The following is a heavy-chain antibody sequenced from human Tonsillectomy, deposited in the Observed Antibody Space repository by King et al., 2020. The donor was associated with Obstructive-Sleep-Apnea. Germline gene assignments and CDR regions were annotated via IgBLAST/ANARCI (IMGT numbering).Heavy chain of an antibody. CDR1: GFTFSSYA. Sequence: VQLVESGGGVVQPGRSLRLSCAASGFTFSSYAMHWVRQAPGKGLEWVAVISYDGSNKYYADSVKGRFTISRDNSKNTLYLQMNSLRAEDTAVYYCARDLRIGYSYYFDYWGQGTLVTVSS. J-gene: IGHJ4*02. V-gene: IGHV3-30-3*01. CDR3: ARDLRIGYSYYFDY. CDR2: ISYDGSNK. D-gene: IGHD2-8*01.